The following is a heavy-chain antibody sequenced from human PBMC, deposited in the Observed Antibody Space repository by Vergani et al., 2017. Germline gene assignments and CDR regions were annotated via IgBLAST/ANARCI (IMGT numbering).Heavy chain of an antibody. D-gene: IGHD5-24*01. CDR3: AYSGDGYIGENWVDP. V-gene: IGHV2-5*02. J-gene: IGHJ5*02. CDR1: GFSLSTSGVG. CDR2: ISWADDK. Sequence: QITLKESGPTLVKPTQTLTLTCTFSGFSLSTSGVGVGWIRQPPGKALEWLALISWADDKRYSTSLKSTLTITKDTSKNQVVLTMTNMEPVDTATYYCAYSGDGYIGENWVDPWGQGTLVTVSS.